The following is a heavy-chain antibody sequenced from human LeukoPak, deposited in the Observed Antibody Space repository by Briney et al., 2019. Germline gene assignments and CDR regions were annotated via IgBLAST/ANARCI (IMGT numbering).Heavy chain of an antibody. CDR3: ARDISGSYYYYGMDV. CDR2: ISAYNGNT. Sequence: ASVKVSCKASGYTFTSYGISWVRQAPGQGLEWMGWISAYNGNTNYAQKLQGRVTMTIDTSTSTAYMELRSLRSDDTAVYYCARDISGSYYYYGMDVWGQGTTVTVSS. D-gene: IGHD1-26*01. V-gene: IGHV1-18*01. J-gene: IGHJ6*02. CDR1: GYTFTSYG.